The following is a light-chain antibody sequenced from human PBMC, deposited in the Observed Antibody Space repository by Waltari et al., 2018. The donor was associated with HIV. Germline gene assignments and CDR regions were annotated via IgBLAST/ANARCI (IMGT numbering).Light chain of an antibody. CDR1: YSTIGRILPT. CDR2: RNS. J-gene: IGLJ3*02. CDR3: AIWDGLNGWV. Sequence: SVLTQPPSASGTPGQRVPISRPVSYSTIGRILPTVLWYQQPPGSAPKLLLSRNSQRPSGVPDRFSGSKSGTSASLAISAIQSEDEADYYCAIWDGLNGWVFGGGTRVTVL. V-gene: IGLV1-44*01.